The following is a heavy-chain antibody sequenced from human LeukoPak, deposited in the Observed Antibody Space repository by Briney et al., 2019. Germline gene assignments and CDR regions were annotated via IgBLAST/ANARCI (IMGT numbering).Heavy chain of an antibody. CDR2: IYYSGST. J-gene: IGHJ6*02. D-gene: IGHD3-3*01. CDR1: GGSISSYY. Sequence: SETLSLTCTVSGGSISSYYRSWIRQPPGKGLEWIGYIYYSGSTNYNPSLKSRVTISVDTSKNQFSLKLSSVTAADTAVYYCARHPYYDFWSGYYHYYGMDVWGQGTTVTVSS. V-gene: IGHV4-59*08. CDR3: ARHPYYDFWSGYYHYYGMDV.